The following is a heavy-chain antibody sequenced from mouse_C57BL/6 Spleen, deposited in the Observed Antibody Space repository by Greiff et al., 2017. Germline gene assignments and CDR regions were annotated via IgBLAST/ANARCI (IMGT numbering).Heavy chain of an antibody. CDR1: GFTFSDYG. CDR2: ISSGSSTI. D-gene: IGHD4-1*01. J-gene: IGHJ3*01. V-gene: IGHV5-17*01. Sequence: EVKLVESGGGLVKPGGSLKLSCAASGFTFSDYGMHWVRQAPEKGLEWVAYISSGSSTIYYADTVKGRFTISRDNAKNTLFLQMTSLRSEDTAMYYCARPTGTAWFAYWGQGTLVTVSA. CDR3: ARPTGTAWFAY.